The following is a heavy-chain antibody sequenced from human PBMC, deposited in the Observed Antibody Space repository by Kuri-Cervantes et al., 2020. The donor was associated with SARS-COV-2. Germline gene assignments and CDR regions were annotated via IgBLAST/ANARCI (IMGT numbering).Heavy chain of an antibody. CDR2: ISYDGSNK. J-gene: IGHJ3*02. CDR1: GFTFSSYA. V-gene: IGHV3-30-3*01. CDR3: ARETTLKVGVAFDI. D-gene: IGHD4-11*01. Sequence: GESLKISCAASGFTFSSYAMHWVRQAPGKGLEWVAVISYDGSNKYYADSVKGRFTISRDNSKNTLYLQMNSLRAEGTAVYYCARETTLKVGVAFDIWGQGTMVTVSS.